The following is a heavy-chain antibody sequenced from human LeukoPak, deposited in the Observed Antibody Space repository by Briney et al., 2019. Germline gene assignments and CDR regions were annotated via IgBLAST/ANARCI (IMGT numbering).Heavy chain of an antibody. CDR3: ASRAPTSPKENEY. CDR1: GGSISSGDYY. J-gene: IGHJ4*02. CDR2: IYYSGST. Sequence: PSQTLSLTCTVSGGSISSGDYYWSWIRQPPGKGLEWIGYIYYSGSTYYNPSLKSRVTISVDTSKIQFSLKLSSVTAADTAVYYCASRAPTSPKENEYWGQGTLVTVSS. V-gene: IGHV4-30-4*01.